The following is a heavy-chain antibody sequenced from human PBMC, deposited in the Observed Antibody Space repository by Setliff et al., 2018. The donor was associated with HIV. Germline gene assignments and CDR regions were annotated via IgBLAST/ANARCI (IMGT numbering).Heavy chain of an antibody. J-gene: IGHJ4*02. V-gene: IGHV4-38-2*01. D-gene: IGHD5-18*01. CDR3: ATHPGNTYGPYDY. Sequence: SETLSLTCAASGYSISSGYYWAWIRQPPGKGLELIGSFYHAGSIYYNPSLKSRVTISGDTSKNQFSLKLSFMTAADTALYYCATHPGNTYGPYDYWGQGTVVTVSS. CDR2: FYHAGSI. CDR1: GYSISSGYY.